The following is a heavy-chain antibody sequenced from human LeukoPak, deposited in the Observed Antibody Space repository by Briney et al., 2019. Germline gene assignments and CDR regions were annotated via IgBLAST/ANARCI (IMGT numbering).Heavy chain of an antibody. CDR2: INHSGST. J-gene: IGHJ6*03. V-gene: IGHV4-34*01. CDR3: ARVGGATPRYYYYYMDV. Sequence: PGGSLRLSCAASGFTVSTYAMSWIRQPPGKGLEWIGEINHSGSTNYNPSLKSRVTISVDTSKNQFSLKLSSVTAADTAVYYCARVGGATPRYYYYYMDVWGKGTTVTVSS. D-gene: IGHD1-26*01. CDR1: GFTVSTYA.